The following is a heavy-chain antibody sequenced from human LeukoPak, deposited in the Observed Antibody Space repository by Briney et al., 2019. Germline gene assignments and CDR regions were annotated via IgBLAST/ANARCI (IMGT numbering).Heavy chain of an antibody. CDR1: GFTFSSYA. J-gene: IGHJ3*02. Sequence: GRSLRLSCAASGFTFSSYAMHWVRQAPGKGLEWVAVISYDGSNKYYADSVKGRFTISRDNSKNTLYLQMNSLRAEDTAVYYCARGGGLRLGELSLNAFDIWGQGTMVTVSS. CDR3: ARGGGLRLGELSLNAFDI. CDR2: ISYDGSNK. D-gene: IGHD3-16*02. V-gene: IGHV3-30*04.